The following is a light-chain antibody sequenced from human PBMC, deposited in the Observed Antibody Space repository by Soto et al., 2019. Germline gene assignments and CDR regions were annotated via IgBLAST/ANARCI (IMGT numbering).Light chain of an antibody. CDR3: QQYYSAPRT. Sequence: DIVMTQSPDSLAVSLGERATINCNSSQSVLYSSNSKSSLAWYQQKPGQPPNLLIYWASSRESGVPDRFSGSGSGTDFTLTISSLQAEDVAVYFCQQYYSAPRTFGQGTKVEIK. V-gene: IGKV4-1*01. J-gene: IGKJ1*01. CDR2: WAS. CDR1: QSVLYSSNSKSS.